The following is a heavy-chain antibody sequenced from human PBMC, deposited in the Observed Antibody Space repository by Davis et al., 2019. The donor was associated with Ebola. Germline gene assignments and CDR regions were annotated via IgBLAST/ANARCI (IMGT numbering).Heavy chain of an antibody. J-gene: IGHJ6*02. CDR1: GGSFSGYY. CDR2: INHSGST. D-gene: IGHD4-11*01. Sequence: SETLSLTCAVYGGSFSGYYWSWIRQPPGKGLEWIGEINHSGSTNYNPSLKSRVTISVETSKNQLSLKLSSVTAADTAVYYCARGSYWTPTVTTYYYYYGMDVWGQGTTVTVSS. CDR3: ARGSYWTPTVTTYYYYYGMDV. V-gene: IGHV4-34*01.